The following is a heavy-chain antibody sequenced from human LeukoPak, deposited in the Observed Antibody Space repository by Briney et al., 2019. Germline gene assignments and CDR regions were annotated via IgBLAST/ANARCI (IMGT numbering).Heavy chain of an antibody. D-gene: IGHD6-13*01. V-gene: IGHV4-38-2*02. CDR1: GYSISSGYY. CDR2: IPHGGST. Sequence: SETLSLTCTVSGYSISSGYYWGWIRQSPGKGLEWIGIIPHGGSTYYNPSLESRVTISADTSKNQFSLKLSSLTAADTAVYYCARGENPLNAHIAIIDYWGQGTLVTVSS. J-gene: IGHJ4*02. CDR3: ARGENPLNAHIAIIDY.